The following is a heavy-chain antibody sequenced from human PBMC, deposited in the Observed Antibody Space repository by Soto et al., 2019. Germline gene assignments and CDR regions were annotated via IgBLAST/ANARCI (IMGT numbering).Heavy chain of an antibody. J-gene: IGHJ4*02. V-gene: IGHV1-69*08. CDR3: ARDHGGSDCSGGSCYINFDY. Sequence: QVQLVQSGAEVKKPGSSVKVSCKASGGTFSSYTISWVRQAPGQGLEWMGRIIPILGIANYAQKFQGRVTITADKSTSTAYMELSSLRSEDTAVYYCARDHGGSDCSGGSCYINFDYWGQGTLVTVSS. CDR1: GGTFSSYT. CDR2: IIPILGIA. D-gene: IGHD2-15*01.